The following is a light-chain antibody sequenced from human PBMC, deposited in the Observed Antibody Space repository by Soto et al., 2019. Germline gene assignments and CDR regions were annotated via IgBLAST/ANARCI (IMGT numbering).Light chain of an antibody. CDR1: QSVSSNY. Sequence: EIVLTQSPGTLSLSPGERATLSCRTSQSVSSNYLAWYQQKPGQAPRLLIYGASSRATGIPDRFSGSGSGTDFTLIISRLEPEDFAVYYCQHYAVSWWTFGQGTTVEIK. CDR3: QHYAVSWWT. J-gene: IGKJ1*01. CDR2: GAS. V-gene: IGKV3-20*01.